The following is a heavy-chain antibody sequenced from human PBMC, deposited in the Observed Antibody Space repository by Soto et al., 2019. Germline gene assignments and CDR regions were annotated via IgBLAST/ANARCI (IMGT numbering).Heavy chain of an antibody. V-gene: IGHV3-23*01. D-gene: IGHD4-17*01. CDR3: AKDRLHPDFGDYSYFFDY. Sequence: DEQLLESGGGMAQPGGSLRLSCAASGFTFSNYAMNWARQAPGKGLEWVSLITGTGGSTYYADSVKGHFIISWDNSENMRYLQLSDLRAEDTAVYHCAKDRLHPDFGDYSYFFDYLGLGTVVTVSS. CDR2: ITGTGGST. CDR1: GFTFSNYA. J-gene: IGHJ4*02.